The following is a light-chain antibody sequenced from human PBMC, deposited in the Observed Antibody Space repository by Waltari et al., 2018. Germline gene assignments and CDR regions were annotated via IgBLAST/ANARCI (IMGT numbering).Light chain of an antibody. CDR1: QSISTN. CDR3: QQYNNWPLTVT. V-gene: IGKV3D-15*01. Sequence: EIVMTQSPATVSVSPGERATLSCRASQSISTNLAWYQQKPGQAPGLLIYGASTRATGIPVRFSGSGSGTEFTLTISSLQSEDFGLYYCQQYNNWPLTVTFGQGTRLDI. J-gene: IGKJ5*01. CDR2: GAS.